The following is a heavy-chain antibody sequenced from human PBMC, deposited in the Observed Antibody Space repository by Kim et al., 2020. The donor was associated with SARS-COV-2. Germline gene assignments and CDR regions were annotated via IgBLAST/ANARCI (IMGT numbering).Heavy chain of an antibody. J-gene: IGHJ4*02. D-gene: IGHD3-10*01. V-gene: IGHV1-18*01. Sequence: AQKLQGRVTMTTDTSTSTAYMELRSLRSDDTAVYYCARVFNYYGSGSYDYWGQGTLVTVSS. CDR3: ARVFNYYGSGSYDY.